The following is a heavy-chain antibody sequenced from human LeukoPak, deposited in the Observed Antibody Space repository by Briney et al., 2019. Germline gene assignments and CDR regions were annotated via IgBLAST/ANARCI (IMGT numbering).Heavy chain of an antibody. D-gene: IGHD3-22*01. CDR2: INPNSGGT. CDR1: GYTFTGYY. CDR3: ARSMYDDSSGYYYRFSRNYYYYYMDV. V-gene: IGHV1-2*02. J-gene: IGHJ6*03. Sequence: GASVKVSCKASGYTFTGYYMHWVRQAPGQGLEWMGWINPNSGGTNYAQKFQGRVTITRNTSISTAYMELSSLRSEDTAVYYCARSMYDDSSGYYYRFSRNYYYYYMDVWGKGTTVTVSS.